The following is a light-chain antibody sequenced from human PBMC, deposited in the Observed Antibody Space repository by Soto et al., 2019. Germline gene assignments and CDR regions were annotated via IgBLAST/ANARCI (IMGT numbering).Light chain of an antibody. Sequence: DIQMTQSPTSLSASVGARVSNTCQASQDIRTSLIWFQHKPGRAPKLLIYGASYLETGVPSRFRGSGSGTDFTFTITSLQPEDIAAYYCQHYNNLPPFTFGPGTKVDIK. J-gene: IGKJ3*01. V-gene: IGKV1-33*01. CDR1: QDIRTS. CDR3: QHYNNLPPFT. CDR2: GAS.